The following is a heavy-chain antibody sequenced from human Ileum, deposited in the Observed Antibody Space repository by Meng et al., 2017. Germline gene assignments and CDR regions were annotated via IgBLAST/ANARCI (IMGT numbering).Heavy chain of an antibody. CDR2: MYYSGST. CDR3: ARNDLAFWYFDL. V-gene: IGHV4-31*01. CDR1: GCSISSNVNY. J-gene: IGHJ2*01. D-gene: IGHD3-3*01. Sequence: VQLQGAGPGLGRPSQTLHLTCIVPGCSISSNVNYWSRIRQHPGKGLEWLGYMYYSGSTYYNPSINTPITISLDTSKNQFSLRLDSVTAADTAVYFCARNDLAFWYFDLWGRGTLVTVSS.